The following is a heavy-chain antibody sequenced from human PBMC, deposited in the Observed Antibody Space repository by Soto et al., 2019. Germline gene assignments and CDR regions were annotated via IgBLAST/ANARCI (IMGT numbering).Heavy chain of an antibody. D-gene: IGHD3-16*01. J-gene: IGHJ6*02. CDR1: GFTFSSYS. CDR2: ISSSSSYI. Sequence: PGGSLRLSCAASGFTFSSYSMNWVRQAPGKGLEWVSSISSSSSYIYYADSVKGRFTISRDNAKNSLYLQMNSLRAEDTAVYYCARDQTPYDYVWGSSTVYYYYYGMDVWGQGTTVTVSS. CDR3: ARDQTPYDYVWGSSTVYYYYYGMDV. V-gene: IGHV3-21*01.